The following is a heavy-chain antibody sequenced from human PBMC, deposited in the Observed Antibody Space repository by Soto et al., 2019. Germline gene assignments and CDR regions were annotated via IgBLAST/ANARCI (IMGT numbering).Heavy chain of an antibody. V-gene: IGHV3-30*18. Sequence: VQLVESGGGVFHPGRSLRLSCAASGFTFSDYAMHWVRQAPGKGLEWVAVVSHDGRNTHYADYVKRRFTISRERTKKTVTLEMTSLRAEDTAFYYCAKAGRQWLVTSDFNYWGQGALVTVSS. J-gene: IGHJ4*02. CDR2: VSHDGRNT. CDR3: AKAGRQWLVTSDFNY. CDR1: GFTFSDYA. D-gene: IGHD6-19*01.